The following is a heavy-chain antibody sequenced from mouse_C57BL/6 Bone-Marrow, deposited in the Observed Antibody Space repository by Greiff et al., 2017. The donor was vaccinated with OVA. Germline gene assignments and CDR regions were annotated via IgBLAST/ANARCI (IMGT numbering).Heavy chain of an antibody. J-gene: IGHJ2*01. V-gene: IGHV1-80*01. CDR2: IYPGDGDT. Sequence: QVQLQQSGAELVKPGASVKISCKASGYAFSSYWMNWVKQRPGKGLEWIGQIYPGDGDTNYNGKFKGKATLTADKSSSTAYMQLSSLTSEDSAVYFCAREGANYGSSYNFDYWGQGTTLTVSS. CDR3: AREGANYGSSYNFDY. D-gene: IGHD1-1*01. CDR1: GYAFSSYW.